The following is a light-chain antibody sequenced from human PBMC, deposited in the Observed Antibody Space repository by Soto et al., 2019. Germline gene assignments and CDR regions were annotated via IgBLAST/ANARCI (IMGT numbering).Light chain of an antibody. CDR1: QTIDNT. J-gene: IGKJ1*01. V-gene: IGKV3-11*01. CDR2: DAS. Sequence: EVVLTQSPATLSLSPGDRATLSCRASQTIDNTLAWYQRKPGQAPRLLIYDASTRATGVPARFSGSGSGTDFTLTISSLEPEDFAVYYCQQRSNWPRAFGQGTKVDIK. CDR3: QQRSNWPRA.